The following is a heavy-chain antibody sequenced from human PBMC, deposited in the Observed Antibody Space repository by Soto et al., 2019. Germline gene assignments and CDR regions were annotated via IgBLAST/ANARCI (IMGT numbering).Heavy chain of an antibody. CDR3: AIYGSGSYYTLW. CDR1: GGTFSSYT. J-gene: IGHJ4*02. V-gene: IGHV1-69*02. D-gene: IGHD3-10*01. Sequence: QVQLVQSGAAVKKPGSSVKVSCKASGGTFSSYTISWVRQAPGQGLEWMGRIIPILGIANYAQKFQGRVTITADKSTSTAYMELSSLRSEDTAVYYCAIYGSGSYYTLWGGQGTLVTVSS. CDR2: IIPILGIA.